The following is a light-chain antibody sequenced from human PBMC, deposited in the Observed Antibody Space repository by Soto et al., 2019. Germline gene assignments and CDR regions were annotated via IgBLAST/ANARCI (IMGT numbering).Light chain of an antibody. CDR2: RNN. CDR3: AAWDDSLSGYVV. J-gene: IGLJ2*01. CDR1: SSNIGSNY. V-gene: IGLV1-47*01. Sequence: QSVLTQPPSASGTPGQRVTISCSGSSSNIGSNYVYWYQQLPGTAPTLLIYRNNQRPSGVPDRFSGSKSGNSASLAISGLRSEDEADYYCAAWDDSLSGYVVFGGGTKLTVL.